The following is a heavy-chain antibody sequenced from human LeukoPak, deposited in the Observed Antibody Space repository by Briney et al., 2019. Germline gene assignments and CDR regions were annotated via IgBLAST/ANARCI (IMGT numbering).Heavy chain of an antibody. CDR3: TTTTVMSIAFDI. V-gene: IGHV3-15*01. Sequence: GGSLRLPCAASGFTFSNAWMSWVRQAPGKGLEWVGRIKSKTDGGTTDYAAPVKGRFTISRDDSKNTLYLQMNSLKTEDTAVYYCTTTTVMSIAFDIWGQGTMVTVSS. D-gene: IGHD6-6*01. CDR2: IKSKTDGGTT. CDR1: GFTFSNAW. J-gene: IGHJ3*02.